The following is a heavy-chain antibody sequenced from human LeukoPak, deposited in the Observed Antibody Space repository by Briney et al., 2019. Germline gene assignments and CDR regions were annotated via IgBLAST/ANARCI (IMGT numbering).Heavy chain of an antibody. V-gene: IGHV1-18*01. CDR2: ISAYNGNT. D-gene: IGHD3-10*01. J-gene: IGHJ4*02. CDR1: GYTFSHHG. Sequence: ASVKVSCKASGYTFSHHGISWVRQAPGQGLEWMGWISAYNGNTNYAQKLQGRVTMTTDTSTTTAYMELRSLRSDDTAVYYCARANYHGSGSYCDYWGQGTLVTVSS. CDR3: ARANYHGSGSYCDY.